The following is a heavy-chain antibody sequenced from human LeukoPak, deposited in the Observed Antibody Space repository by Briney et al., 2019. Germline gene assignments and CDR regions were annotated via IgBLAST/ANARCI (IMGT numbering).Heavy chain of an antibody. Sequence: ASVKVSCKASGGTFSSYAISWVRQAPGQGLEWMGGIIPIFGTANYAQKFQGRVTITTDESTSTAYMELSSLRSEDTAVYYCARVGHNYGQDYFDYWGQGTLVTVSS. J-gene: IGHJ4*02. CDR3: ARVGHNYGQDYFDY. D-gene: IGHD4-11*01. CDR2: IIPIFGTA. CDR1: GGTFSSYA. V-gene: IGHV1-69*05.